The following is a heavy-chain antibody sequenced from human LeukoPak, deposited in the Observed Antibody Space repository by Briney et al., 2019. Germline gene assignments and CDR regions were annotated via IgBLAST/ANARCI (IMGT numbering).Heavy chain of an antibody. Sequence: ETLSLTCAVYGGSFSGYYWSWIRQPPGKGLEWIGEINHSGSTNYNPSLKSRVTISVDTSKNQFSLKLSSVTAADTAVYYCARARIVGARATSGRFSFNWFDPRGQGTLVTVSS. D-gene: IGHD1-26*01. V-gene: IGHV4-34*01. J-gene: IGHJ5*02. CDR3: ARARIVGARATSGRFSFNWFDP. CDR2: INHSGST. CDR1: GGSFSGYY.